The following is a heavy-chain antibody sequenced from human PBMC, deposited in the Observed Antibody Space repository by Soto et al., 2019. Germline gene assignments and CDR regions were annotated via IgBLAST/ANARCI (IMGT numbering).Heavy chain of an antibody. V-gene: IGHV4-31*03. CDR3: ARDRRGYSYGYYYYYGMDV. CDR2: IYYSGST. J-gene: IGHJ6*02. D-gene: IGHD5-18*01. Sequence: SETLSLTCTVSGGSISSGGYYWSWIRQHPGKGLEWIGYIYYSGSTYYNPSLKSRVTISVDTSKNQFSLKLSSVTAADTAVYYCARDRRGYSYGYYYYYGMDVWGQGTPVTVSS. CDR1: GGSISSGGYY.